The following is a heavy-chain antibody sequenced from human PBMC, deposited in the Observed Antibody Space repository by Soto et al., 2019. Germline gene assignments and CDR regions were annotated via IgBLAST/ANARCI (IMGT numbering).Heavy chain of an antibody. CDR2: MNPNSGNP. CDR3: ARGKKDTMVRGVIGHRWKEAPGGYYYGMDV. J-gene: IGHJ6*02. Sequence: XSVKVSWKAPGYTFTSYDINWVRQATGQGLEWMGWMNPNSGNPGYAQKFQGRVTMTRNTSISTAYMELSSLRSEDTAVYYCARGKKDTMVRGVIGHRWKEAPGGYYYGMDVWGQGTTVTVSS. V-gene: IGHV1-8*01. D-gene: IGHD3-10*01. CDR1: GYTFTSYD.